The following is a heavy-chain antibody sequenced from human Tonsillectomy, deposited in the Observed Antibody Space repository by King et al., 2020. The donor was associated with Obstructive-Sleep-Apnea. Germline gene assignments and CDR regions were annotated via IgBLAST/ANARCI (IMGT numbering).Heavy chain of an antibody. D-gene: IGHD1-26*01. CDR1: GFTFRSYA. CDR3: AKAGGATDYFDY. Sequence: DVQLVESGGGLVQPGGSLRLSCAASGFTFRSYAMSWVRQAPGKGLEWVSAISGSCGKQYYPDSVKGRFTISRDNSKNTLYLQMNSLRVEDTAVYYCAKAGGATDYFDYWGQGTLVTVSS. V-gene: IGHV3-23*04. J-gene: IGHJ4*02. CDR2: ISGSCGKQ.